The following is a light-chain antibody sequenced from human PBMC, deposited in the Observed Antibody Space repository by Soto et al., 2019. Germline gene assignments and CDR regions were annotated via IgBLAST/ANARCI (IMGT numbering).Light chain of an antibody. J-gene: IGKJ1*01. V-gene: IGKV1-5*03. CDR3: QHYNSYSEA. CDR2: KAS. CDR1: QTISSW. Sequence: DIKMTQSPSTLSGSVGDRVTITCRASQTISSWWAWYQQKPGKAPKLLIYKASTLKSGVPPRVSGSGSGTEFTLTISSLQPDDFATYYCQHYNSYSEAFGQGTKVDIK.